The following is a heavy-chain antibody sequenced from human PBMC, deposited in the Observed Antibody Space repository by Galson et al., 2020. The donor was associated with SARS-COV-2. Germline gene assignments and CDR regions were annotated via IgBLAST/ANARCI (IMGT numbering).Heavy chain of an antibody. V-gene: IGHV4-34*01. CDR3: ARASDYDFWSGYHSPGFDP. Sequence: SETLSLTCAVYGGSFSGYYWSWIRQPPGKGLEWIGEINSSGSTNYNPSLKSRVTISVDTSKNHFSLKLSSVTAADTAVYYCARASDYDFWSGYHSPGFDPWGQGTLVTVSS. CDR1: GGSFSGYY. J-gene: IGHJ5*02. D-gene: IGHD3-3*01. CDR2: INSSGST.